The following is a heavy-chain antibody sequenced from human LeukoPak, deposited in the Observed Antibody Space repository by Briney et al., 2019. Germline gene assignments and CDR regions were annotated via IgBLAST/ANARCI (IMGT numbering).Heavy chain of an antibody. Sequence: GGSLRLSCAASGFTFSSYAMSWVRQAPGKGLEWASAISGSGGSTYYADSVKGRFTISRDNSKNTLYLQMNSLRAEDTAVYYCAKAVGYCSGGSCYHLIDYWGQGTLVTVSS. D-gene: IGHD2-15*01. CDR2: ISGSGGST. V-gene: IGHV3-23*01. J-gene: IGHJ4*02. CDR3: AKAVGYCSGGSCYHLIDY. CDR1: GFTFSSYA.